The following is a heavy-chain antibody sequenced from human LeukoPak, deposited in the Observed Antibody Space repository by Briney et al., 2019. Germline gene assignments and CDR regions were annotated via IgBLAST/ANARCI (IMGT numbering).Heavy chain of an antibody. Sequence: GGSLRLSCAASGFTFSNYWMSWVRQAPGKGLEWVANIKQDGSEKSSVDSVEGRFTISRDNAKNSLYLQMNSLRAEDTAVYFCAREVYSGSYFDRWGQGTLLTVSS. CDR1: GFTFSNYW. D-gene: IGHD5-12*01. V-gene: IGHV3-7*03. J-gene: IGHJ4*02. CDR2: IKQDGSEK. CDR3: AREVYSGSYFDR.